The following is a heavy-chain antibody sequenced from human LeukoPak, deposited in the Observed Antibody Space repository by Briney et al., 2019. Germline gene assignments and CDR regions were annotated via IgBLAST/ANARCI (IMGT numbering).Heavy chain of an antibody. Sequence: GGFLRLSCAASGFTFSSYSMNWVRQAPGKGQEWASYISSSSSTIYYADSVKGRFTISRDNAKNSLYLQMNSLRAEDTAVYYCARADSSGYSRSYWGQGTLVTVSP. J-gene: IGHJ4*02. CDR3: ARADSSGYSRSY. CDR1: GFTFSSYS. D-gene: IGHD3-22*01. CDR2: ISSSSSTI. V-gene: IGHV3-48*01.